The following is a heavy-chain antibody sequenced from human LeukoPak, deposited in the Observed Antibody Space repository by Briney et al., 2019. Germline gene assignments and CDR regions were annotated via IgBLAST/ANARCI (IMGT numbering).Heavy chain of an antibody. CDR2: IYPGDSDT. CDR3: ARHETGTTFSYYYYMDV. Sequence: GESLKISCKGSGYSFTSYWIGWVRQMPGKGLEWMGIIYPGDSDTRYSPSFQGQVTISADKSISTAYLQWSSLKASDTAMYYCARHETGTTFSYYYYMDVWGKGTTVTVSS. D-gene: IGHD1-7*01. J-gene: IGHJ6*03. CDR1: GYSFTSYW. V-gene: IGHV5-51*01.